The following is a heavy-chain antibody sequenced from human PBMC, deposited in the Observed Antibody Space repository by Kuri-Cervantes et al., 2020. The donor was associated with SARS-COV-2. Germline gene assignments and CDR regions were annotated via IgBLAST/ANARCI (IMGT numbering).Heavy chain of an antibody. CDR3: ARDLRYSSSDGMDV. D-gene: IGHD6-6*01. CDR2: ISYDGSNK. CDR1: GFTLSSYA. J-gene: IGHJ6*02. V-gene: IGHV3-30*07. Sequence: GESLKISCAASGFTLSSYAMHWVRQAPGKGLEWVAVISYDGSNKYYADSVKGRFTISRDNAKNSLYLQMNSLRAEDTAVYYCARDLRYSSSDGMDVWGQGTTVTVSS.